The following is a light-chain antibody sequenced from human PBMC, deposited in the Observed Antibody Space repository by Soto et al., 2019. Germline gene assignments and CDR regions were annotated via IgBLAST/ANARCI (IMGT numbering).Light chain of an antibody. CDR1: GSNIGTHS. Sequence: QSVLTQPPSVSAAPGQAVTISCSGTGSNIGTHSVSWYQQLPGTVPKLLIYDNDKRPSEIPDRFSGSKSATSATLGITGLLTEDEADYYCASWDGGLIAWVFGAGTKLTVL. CDR3: ASWDGGLIAWV. J-gene: IGLJ3*02. V-gene: IGLV1-51*01. CDR2: DND.